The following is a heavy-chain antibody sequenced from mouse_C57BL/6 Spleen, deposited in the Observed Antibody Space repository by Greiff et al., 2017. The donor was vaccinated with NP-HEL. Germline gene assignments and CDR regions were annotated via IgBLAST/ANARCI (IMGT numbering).Heavy chain of an antibody. D-gene: IGHD1-1*01. CDR2: ISYDGSN. V-gene: IGHV3-6*01. Sequence: EVQLQESGPGLVKPSQSLSLTCSVTGYSITSGYYWNWIRQFPGNKLEWMGYISYDGSNNYNPSFKNRISITRDTSKNQFFLKLNSVTTEDTATYCCARGGYYGTGFAYWGQGTLVTVSA. J-gene: IGHJ3*01. CDR1: GYSITSGYY. CDR3: ARGGYYGTGFAY.